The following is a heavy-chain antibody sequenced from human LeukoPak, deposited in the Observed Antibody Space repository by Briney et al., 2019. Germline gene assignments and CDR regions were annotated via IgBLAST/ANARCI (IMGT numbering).Heavy chain of an antibody. Sequence: GGSLRLSCAASGFTYSSYTMSWVRQAPGKGLEWVSAISGSGGGTYYADSVKGRFTISRDNSKNTLYLQMNSLRAEDTAIYYCAKTSRVNSAYDSPFDYWGQGTLVTVSS. J-gene: IGHJ4*02. CDR3: AKTSRVNSAYDSPFDY. CDR2: ISGSGGGT. CDR1: GFTYSSYT. D-gene: IGHD5-12*01. V-gene: IGHV3-23*01.